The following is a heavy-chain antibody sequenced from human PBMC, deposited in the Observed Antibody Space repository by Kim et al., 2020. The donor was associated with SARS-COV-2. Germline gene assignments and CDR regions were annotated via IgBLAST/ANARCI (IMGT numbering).Heavy chain of an antibody. CDR1: GFRFSSSG. CDR3: ATDRYSCGYSPFCGMDV. CDR2: IWHDGSHK. V-gene: IGHV3-33*01. D-gene: IGHD5-18*01. Sequence: GGSLRLSCAASGFRFSSSGMHWVRQAPGKGLDWVAVIWHDGSHKYYAASVKGRFSISRDNSKNTLYLQINNLRAEDTALYYCATDRYSCGYSPFCGMDVWGQGTTVTVAS. J-gene: IGHJ6*01.